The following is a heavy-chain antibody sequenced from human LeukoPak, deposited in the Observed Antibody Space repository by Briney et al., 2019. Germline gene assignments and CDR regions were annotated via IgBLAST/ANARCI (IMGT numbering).Heavy chain of an antibody. J-gene: IGHJ4*02. CDR1: GYSFTNYW. CDR2: IYPGDSDT. V-gene: IGHV5-51*01. Sequence: GESLKISCKGSGYSFTNYWIAWVRRMPGRGLEWMGIIYPGDSDTRYSPSFQGQVIISGDRSISTAYLQWSSLKASDTAMYYCARGRYCTSTSCSHFDYWGQGTLVTVSS. CDR3: ARGRYCTSTSCSHFDY. D-gene: IGHD2-2*01.